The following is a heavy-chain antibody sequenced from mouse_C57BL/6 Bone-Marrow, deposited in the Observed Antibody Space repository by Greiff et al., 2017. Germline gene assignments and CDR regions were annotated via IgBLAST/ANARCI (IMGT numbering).Heavy chain of an antibody. V-gene: IGHV1-9*01. J-gene: IGHJ3*01. CDR1: GFTFTGYW. CDR2: IFPGSGST. CDR3: ACIAY. Sequence: FQLQQSGAELMKPGASVKLSCTASGFTFTGYWIEWVKQRPGHGLEWIGEIFPGSGSTNYNENFKGKATISADTSTNTADMQLSSLTTEDTAIYYCACIAYWGQGTLVTVSA.